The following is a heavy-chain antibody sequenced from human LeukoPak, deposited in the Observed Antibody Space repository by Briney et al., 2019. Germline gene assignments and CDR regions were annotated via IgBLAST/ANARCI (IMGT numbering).Heavy chain of an antibody. D-gene: IGHD3-9*01. CDR2: ISGSGGRT. Sequence: PGGSLRLSCAASGFTFSSYGMSWVRQAPGKGLEWVSAISGSGGRTYYADSVKGRFTISRDNSKNTLYLQMNNLRAEDMAVYYCAKYLGYGYYDILTGPFGPVFDYWGQGTLVTVSS. V-gene: IGHV3-23*01. CDR3: AKYLGYGYYDILTGPFGPVFDY. CDR1: GFTFSSYG. J-gene: IGHJ4*02.